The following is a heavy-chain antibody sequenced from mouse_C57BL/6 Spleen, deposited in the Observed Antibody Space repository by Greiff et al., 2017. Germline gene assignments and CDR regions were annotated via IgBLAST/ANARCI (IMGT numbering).Heavy chain of an antibody. J-gene: IGHJ1*03. Sequence: EVQLQQSGPELVKPGASVKIPCKASGYTFTDYNMDWVKQSHGKSLEWIGDINPNNGGTIYNQKFKGTATLTVDKSSSTAYMELRSQTTEDTADDYCSRGDYYGSSWYVDVWGKGTTVTVSA. CDR1: GYTFTDYN. V-gene: IGHV1-18*01. D-gene: IGHD1-1*01. CDR2: INPNNGGT. CDR3: SRGDYYGSSWYVDV.